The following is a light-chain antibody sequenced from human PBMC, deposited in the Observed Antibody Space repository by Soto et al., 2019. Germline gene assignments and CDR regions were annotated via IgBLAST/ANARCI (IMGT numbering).Light chain of an antibody. Sequence: QSALTQPASVSGSPGQSITISCTGTNSDVGGYNSVSLYQQHPGKAPKLMIYEVNNPPSGVPNRFSGSKAGNTASLTISGLKAEYEVDYYCSSYTSISTRVFGTATKVTVL. V-gene: IGLV2-14*01. CDR3: SSYTSISTRV. J-gene: IGLJ1*01. CDR2: EVN. CDR1: NSDVGGYNS.